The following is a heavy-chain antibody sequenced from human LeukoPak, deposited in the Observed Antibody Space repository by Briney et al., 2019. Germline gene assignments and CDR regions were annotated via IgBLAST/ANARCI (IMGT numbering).Heavy chain of an antibody. Sequence: GGALRLSCAASGFSLSNAWMSWVRQAPGKGLEWVGRIKTKTDGGTIEYAAPVTGRFTISRDDSKNTLYLQMNSLRAGDTAVYYCARKGDHGDFDYWGQGTLVTVSS. D-gene: IGHD4-17*01. CDR3: ARKGDHGDFDY. V-gene: IGHV3-15*01. CDR2: IKTKTDGGTI. CDR1: GFSLSNAW. J-gene: IGHJ4*02.